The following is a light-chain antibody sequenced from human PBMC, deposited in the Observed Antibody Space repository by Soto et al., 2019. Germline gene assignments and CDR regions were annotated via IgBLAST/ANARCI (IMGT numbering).Light chain of an antibody. CDR1: QGINSD. Sequence: DIQLTQSPSFLSASVGDRVTITCRASQGINSDLAWYQQRPGKAPNLLIYAASTLQSGVPSRFSGSGSGTEVTLTISSLQPEDFATYYCQQLNGYLYTFGQGTKLEIQ. V-gene: IGKV1-9*01. J-gene: IGKJ2*01. CDR2: AAS. CDR3: QQLNGYLYT.